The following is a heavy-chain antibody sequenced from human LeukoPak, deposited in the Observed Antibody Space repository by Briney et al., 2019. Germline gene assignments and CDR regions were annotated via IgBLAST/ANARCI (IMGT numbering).Heavy chain of an antibody. CDR3: TTDPPPYSSGLYFDY. V-gene: IGHV3-15*01. J-gene: IGHJ4*02. CDR2: IKSKTDGGTT. Sequence: PGGSLRLSCAASGFTFSNAWTSWVRQVPGKGLEWVGRIKSKTDGGTTDYAAPVKGRFTISRDDSKNTLYLQMNSLKTEDTAVYYCTTDPPPYSSGLYFDYWGQGTLVTVSS. D-gene: IGHD6-19*01. CDR1: GFTFSNAW.